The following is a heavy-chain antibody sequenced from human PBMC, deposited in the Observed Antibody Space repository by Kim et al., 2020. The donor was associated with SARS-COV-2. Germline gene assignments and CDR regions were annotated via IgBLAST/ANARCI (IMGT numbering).Heavy chain of an antibody. V-gene: IGHV3-15*01. J-gene: IGHJ1*01. CDR2: IKSITNGGTT. CDR1: GFIFSNAC. Sequence: GGSLRLSCAASGFIFSNACMNWVRQAPGKGLEWVARIKSITNGGTTEYAVPVKGRFTISRDDSKNTLYLQMNSLKTEDTAVYYCTRDLDFQHWGQGTLVTVSS. CDR3: TRDLDFQH.